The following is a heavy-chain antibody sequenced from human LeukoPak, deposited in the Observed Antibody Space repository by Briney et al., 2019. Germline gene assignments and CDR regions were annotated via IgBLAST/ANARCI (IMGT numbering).Heavy chain of an antibody. CDR1: GYTFTDYY. CDR2: INPNSGGT. D-gene: IGHD6-13*01. Sequence: GASVKVSCKASGYTFTDYYMHWVRQAPGQGLEWMGWINPNSGGTNYAQKFQGRVTMTRDTSISTAYMELSRLRSDDTAVYYCARDDASPWYSSSWYPTGYWGQGTLVTVSS. V-gene: IGHV1-2*02. J-gene: IGHJ4*02. CDR3: ARDDASPWYSSSWYPTGY.